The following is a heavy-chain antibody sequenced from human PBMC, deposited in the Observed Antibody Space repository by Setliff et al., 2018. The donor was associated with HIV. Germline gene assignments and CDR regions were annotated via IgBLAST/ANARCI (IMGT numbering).Heavy chain of an antibody. CDR3: ARVRPGEWVDY. CDR1: GGSISSSSYY. J-gene: IGHJ4*02. D-gene: IGHD2-2*01. CDR2: LYFSGRA. Sequence: SETLSLTCTVSGGSISSSSYYWGWIRQPPGKGLEWVGSLYFSGRAYYNPSLKSRVTVSVDASKNQFSLKLSSVTAADTAVYYCARVRPGEWVDYWGQGTLVTVSS. V-gene: IGHV4-39*07.